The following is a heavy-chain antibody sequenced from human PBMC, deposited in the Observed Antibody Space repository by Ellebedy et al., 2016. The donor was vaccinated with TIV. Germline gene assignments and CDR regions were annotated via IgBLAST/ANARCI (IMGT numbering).Heavy chain of an antibody. J-gene: IGHJ4*02. D-gene: IGHD2/OR15-2a*01. CDR2: IYSGGST. CDR1: GFTFSSYA. Sequence: GESLKISCEASGFTFSSYAMHWVRQAPGKGLEWVSVIYSGGSTYYADSVKGRFTISRDNSKNTVYLQMNSLRAEDTAVYYCARGVLSGYWGQGTLVTVSS. CDR3: ARGVLSGY. V-gene: IGHV3-53*01.